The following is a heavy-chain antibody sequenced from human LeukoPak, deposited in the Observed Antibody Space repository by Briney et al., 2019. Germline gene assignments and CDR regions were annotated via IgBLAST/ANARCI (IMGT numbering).Heavy chain of an antibody. D-gene: IGHD2-2*02. Sequence: GGSLRLSCAASGFTFNGYAMQWVRQAPGKGLEYVSGISNDGDSTYYATSVKGRFIISRDNSKNMLYLQMGSLRAEDMAVYYCARADCSSSSCYTVAYWGQGTLVTVSS. CDR1: GFTFNGYA. CDR2: ISNDGDST. J-gene: IGHJ4*02. CDR3: ARADCSSSSCYTVAY. V-gene: IGHV3-64*01.